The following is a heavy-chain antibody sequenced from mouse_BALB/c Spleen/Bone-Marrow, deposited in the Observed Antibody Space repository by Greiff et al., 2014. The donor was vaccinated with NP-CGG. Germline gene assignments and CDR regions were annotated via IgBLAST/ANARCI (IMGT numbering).Heavy chain of an antibody. Sequence: VQLQQSGAELVKPGASVKLSCTASGFNFKDSDMHWVKQRPEQGLEWIGWIFPGNGNTKYEEKFKGKATMTADKSSNTAYMQLSRLTSEDAAVYCCARGGYYAMDYWGQGTSVTVSS. V-gene: IGHV14-3*02. CDR2: IFPGNGNT. CDR1: GFNFKDSD. J-gene: IGHJ4*01. CDR3: ARGGYYAMDY.